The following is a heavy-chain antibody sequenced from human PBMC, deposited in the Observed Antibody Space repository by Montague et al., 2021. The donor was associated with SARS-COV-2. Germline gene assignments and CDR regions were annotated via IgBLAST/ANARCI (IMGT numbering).Heavy chain of an antibody. D-gene: IGHD1-14*01. CDR1: GFSLTTRGVG. Sequence: PALVKPTQTLTLTCTFSGFSLTTRGVGVGWIRQPPGKALEWLALXYWDDAKHYSPSLKSRLTITKDTSKNQVVLTMTNVDPVDTATYYCAHKLYGINRRWFDPWGQGTLVTVSS. CDR3: AHKLYGINRRWFDP. J-gene: IGHJ5*02. V-gene: IGHV2-5*02. CDR2: XYWDDAK.